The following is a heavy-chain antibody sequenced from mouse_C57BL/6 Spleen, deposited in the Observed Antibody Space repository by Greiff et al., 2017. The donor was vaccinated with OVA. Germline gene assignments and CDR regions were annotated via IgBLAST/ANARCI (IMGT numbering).Heavy chain of an antibody. V-gene: IGHV1-52*01. Sequence: QVQLQQPGAELVRPGSSVKLSCKASGYTFTSYWMHWVKQRPIQGLEWIGNIDPSDSENHYNQKFKDKATLTVDKSSSTAYMPLSSLTSEDSAVYYCARYGSSPYWYFDVWGTGTTVTVSS. J-gene: IGHJ1*03. CDR2: IDPSDSEN. CDR1: GYTFTSYW. D-gene: IGHD1-1*01. CDR3: ARYGSSPYWYFDV.